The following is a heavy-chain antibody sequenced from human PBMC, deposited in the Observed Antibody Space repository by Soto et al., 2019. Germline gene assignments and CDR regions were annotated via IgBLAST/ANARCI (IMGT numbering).Heavy chain of an antibody. J-gene: IGHJ4*02. Sequence: ASVKVSCKASGYTFTGYYMHWVRQAPGQGLEWMGWINPNSGGTNYAQKFQGRVTMTRDTSISTAYMELSRLRSDDTAVYYCARDVYGSGSYDNSGFDYWGQGTLVTVSS. D-gene: IGHD3-10*01. CDR2: INPNSGGT. CDR3: ARDVYGSGSYDNSGFDY. CDR1: GYTFTGYY. V-gene: IGHV1-2*02.